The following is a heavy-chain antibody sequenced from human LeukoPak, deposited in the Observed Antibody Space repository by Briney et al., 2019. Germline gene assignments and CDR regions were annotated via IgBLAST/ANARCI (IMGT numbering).Heavy chain of an antibody. CDR3: ARDQVEMATIGYYYMDV. Sequence: GGSLRLSCATSGFNFDDYAMHWVRHAPGKGLEWVSGISWSSSTMGYADSVTGRFTISRDNAKNTLYLQMNSLRAEDTAVYYCARDQVEMATIGYYYMDVWGKGTTVTVSS. J-gene: IGHJ6*03. CDR2: ISWSSSTM. CDR1: GFNFDDYA. D-gene: IGHD5-24*01. V-gene: IGHV3-9*01.